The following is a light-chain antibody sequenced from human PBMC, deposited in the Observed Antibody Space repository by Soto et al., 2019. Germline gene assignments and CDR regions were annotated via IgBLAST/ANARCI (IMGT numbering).Light chain of an antibody. CDR3: QQSYSPPPIT. J-gene: IGKJ5*01. CDR2: AAS. V-gene: IGKV1-39*01. Sequence: EIHMTQSASSLSASVGGRVTTTCRASQTISNYLNWYQKKPGKAPKLLIYAASSLQRGVPSRFSGSGSGTDFTLTIGSLQPEDFATYYCQQSYSPPPITFGQGTRLEIK. CDR1: QTISNY.